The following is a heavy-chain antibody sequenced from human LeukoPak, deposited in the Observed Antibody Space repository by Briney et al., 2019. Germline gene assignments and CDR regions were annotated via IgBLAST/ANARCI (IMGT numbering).Heavy chain of an antibody. D-gene: IGHD3-22*01. CDR1: GDSFSSGGY. CDR2: VFSSGKT. V-gene: IGHV4-31*03. Sequence: PSQTLSLTCTVSGDSFSSGGYSWIRQLSGMGLEWIGYVFSSGKTYYKTSLKSRVTISLDMSKNQFSLRLSSVTAADTAVYYCARARTQYSDGSGLNWFDPWGQGTLVTVSS. J-gene: IGHJ5*02. CDR3: ARARTQYSDGSGLNWFDP.